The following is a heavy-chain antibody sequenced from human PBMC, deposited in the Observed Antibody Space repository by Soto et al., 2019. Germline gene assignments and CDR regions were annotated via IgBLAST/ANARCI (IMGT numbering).Heavy chain of an antibody. J-gene: IGHJ4*02. V-gene: IGHV4-31*03. CDR1: GASMRTGGYY. Sequence: SETLSLTCTVSGASMRTGGYYWSWIRQHPGKGLEWIGYTLYSGRTHYNPSLQSRVTMSVDTSKNQFSLNLTSVTAADTAVCLCARDAPPFDYRGKGILVTVSS. CDR3: ARDAPPFDY. CDR2: TLYSGRT.